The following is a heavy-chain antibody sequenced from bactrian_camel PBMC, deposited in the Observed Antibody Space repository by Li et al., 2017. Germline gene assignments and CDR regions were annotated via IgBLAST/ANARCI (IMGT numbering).Heavy chain of an antibody. V-gene: IGHV3S53*01. D-gene: IGHD4*01. CDR1: RYTLSRRH. J-gene: IGHJ4*01. CDR3: VRDYKSGDYRDDFSY. CDR2: IAPIGTT. Sequence: VQLVESGGGSVQAGESLRLSCAASRYTLSRRHMAWFRQDPGKEREGVAAIAPIGTTAYAESVKGRFTISKDNAKNTLYLQMNSLKPEDTGVYYCVRDYKSGDYRDDFSYWGQGTQVTVS.